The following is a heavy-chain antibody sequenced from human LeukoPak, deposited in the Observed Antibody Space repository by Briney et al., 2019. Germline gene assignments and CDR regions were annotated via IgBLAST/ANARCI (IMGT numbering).Heavy chain of an antibody. Sequence: PSQTLSLTCTVSGGSISSGGYYWSWIRQPPGKGLEWIGYIYHSGSTYYNPSLKSRVTISVDRSKNQFSLKLSSVTAADTAVYYCARDYNGRGDAFDIWGQGTMVTVSS. CDR3: ARDYNGRGDAFDI. CDR2: IYHSGST. J-gene: IGHJ3*02. V-gene: IGHV4-30-2*01. D-gene: IGHD2-8*01. CDR1: GGSISSGGYY.